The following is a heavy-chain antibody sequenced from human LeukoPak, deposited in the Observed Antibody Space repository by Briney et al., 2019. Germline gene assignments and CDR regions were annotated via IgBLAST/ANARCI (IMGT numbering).Heavy chain of an antibody. CDR3: ARLGPMITFGGVIPS. D-gene: IGHD3-16*02. CDR1: GESFSGYY. Sequence: SETLSLTCAVYGESFSGYYWSWIRQPPGKGQEWIGEINHSGSTNYNPSLKSRVTISVDTSKNQFSLKLSSVTAADTAVYYCARLGPMITFGGVIPSWGQGTLVTVSS. CDR2: INHSGST. J-gene: IGHJ4*02. V-gene: IGHV4-34*01.